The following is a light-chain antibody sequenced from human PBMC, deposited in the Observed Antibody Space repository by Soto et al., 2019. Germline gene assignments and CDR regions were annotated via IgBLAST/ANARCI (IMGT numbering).Light chain of an antibody. CDR1: SSDVGSYNL. V-gene: IGLV2-23*02. CDR2: EVS. CDR3: CSYAGTSAFVV. Sequence: QSALTQPASVSGSPGQSITISCTGTSSDVGSYNLVSWYQQHPGKAPKLMIYEVSKRPSGVSNRFSGSKSDNTASLTISGLQAEDEGDYYCCSYAGTSAFVVFGGGTKVTVL. J-gene: IGLJ2*01.